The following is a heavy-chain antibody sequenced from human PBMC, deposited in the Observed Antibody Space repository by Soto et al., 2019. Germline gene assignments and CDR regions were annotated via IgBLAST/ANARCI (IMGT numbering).Heavy chain of an antibody. V-gene: IGHV1-18*01. D-gene: IGHD3-3*01. CDR3: ASGITYDFWSGYFF. CDR1: GYAFTIYR. Sequence: SLNLACKSSGYAFTIYRIGCGLHTPGQGLEWMGWISAYNGNTNYAQKLQGRVTMTTDTSTSTAYMELRSLRSDDTAVYYCASGITYDFWSGYFFWGQGTLVTVSS. CDR2: ISAYNGNT. J-gene: IGHJ4*02.